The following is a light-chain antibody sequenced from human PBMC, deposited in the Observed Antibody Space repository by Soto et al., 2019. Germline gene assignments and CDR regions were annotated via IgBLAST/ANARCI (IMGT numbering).Light chain of an antibody. Sequence: EIVLTPSPGTLSLSPGERATLYCRASQSVSSSSLAWYQHKRGQAPRLLIHGASSRATGIPDRFSGSGSGTDFTLTISRLEPEDFAVYYCQQYGGSPRTFGQGTKVDIK. V-gene: IGKV3-20*01. J-gene: IGKJ1*01. CDR1: QSVSSSS. CDR2: GAS. CDR3: QQYGGSPRT.